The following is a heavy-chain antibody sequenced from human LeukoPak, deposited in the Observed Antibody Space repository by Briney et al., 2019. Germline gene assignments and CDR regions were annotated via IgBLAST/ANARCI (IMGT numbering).Heavy chain of an antibody. Sequence: GGSLRLSCAASGFTFSNAWMSWVRQAPGKGLEWVGRIKSKTDGGTTDYAAPVKGRFTISRDDSKNTLYLQVNSLKTEDTAVYYCTTDLSNILTGYYSFDYWGQGTLVTVSS. V-gene: IGHV3-15*01. CDR1: GFTFSNAW. CDR2: IKSKTDGGTT. J-gene: IGHJ4*02. D-gene: IGHD3-9*01. CDR3: TTDLSNILTGYYSFDY.